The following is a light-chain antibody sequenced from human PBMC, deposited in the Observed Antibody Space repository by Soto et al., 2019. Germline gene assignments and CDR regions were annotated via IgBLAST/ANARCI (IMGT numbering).Light chain of an antibody. CDR1: QRLSSN. V-gene: IGKV3-15*01. J-gene: IGKJ4*01. Sequence: IVMTQSPSTLSVSPGERATLSFMSSQRLSSNLAWYQQKPGQAPRLLIYGVSTRATGVPARFSGSGSGTEFTLTISSLQSEDSAVYYCQQYKNWLALTFGGGTKVDIK. CDR3: QQYKNWLALT. CDR2: GVS.